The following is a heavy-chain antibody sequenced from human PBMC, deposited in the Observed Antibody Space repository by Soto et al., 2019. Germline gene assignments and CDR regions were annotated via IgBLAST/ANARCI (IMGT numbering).Heavy chain of an antibody. CDR1: GGTFRSYA. J-gene: IGHJ6*02. V-gene: IGHV1-69*12. CDR3: AINLDRYYYYGMDV. CDR2: IIPIFGTA. Sequence: QVQLVQSGAEVKKPGSSVKVSCKASGGTFRSYAINWVRQAPGQGLEWLGGIIPIFGTANYAQKFQGRVRITAAESTITADMEPSRLRSDDTAVYYCAINLDRYYYYGMDVWGQGTTVTVSS.